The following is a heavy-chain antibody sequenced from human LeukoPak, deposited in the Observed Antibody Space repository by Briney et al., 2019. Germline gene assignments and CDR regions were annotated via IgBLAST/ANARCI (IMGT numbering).Heavy chain of an antibody. CDR1: GGSISSYY. Sequence: SETLSLTCTVSGGSISSYYWSWIRQPPGKGLEWIGEINHSGSTNYNPSLKSRVTISVDTSKNQFSLKLSSVTAADTAVYYCARAYGITGRVNFDYWGQGTLVTVSS. J-gene: IGHJ4*02. CDR3: ARAYGITGRVNFDY. V-gene: IGHV4-34*01. CDR2: INHSGST. D-gene: IGHD3-10*01.